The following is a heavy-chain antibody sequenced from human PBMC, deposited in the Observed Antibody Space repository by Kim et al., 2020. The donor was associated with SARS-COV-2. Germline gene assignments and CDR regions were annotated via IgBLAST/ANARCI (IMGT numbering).Heavy chain of an antibody. J-gene: IGHJ4*01. V-gene: IGHV3-7*01. Sequence: GGSLRLSCAASGFSFSTFWMSWVRQAPGKGLEWVANIKQDGSDKYYVDSVKGRSTISRDNAKNSLYLQMNSLRAEDTAVYFCSRGASRVSDSAVFDYWG. CDR1: GFSFSTFW. D-gene: IGHD5-12*01. CDR3: SRGASRVSDSAVFDY. CDR2: IKQDGSDK.